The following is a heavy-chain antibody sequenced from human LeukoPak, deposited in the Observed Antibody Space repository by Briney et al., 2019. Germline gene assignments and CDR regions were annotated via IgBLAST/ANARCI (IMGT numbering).Heavy chain of an antibody. D-gene: IGHD5-18*01. CDR3: AKLIQLWSNFDY. V-gene: IGHV1-8*01. Sequence: GASVKVSCKASGYTFTSYDINWVRQATGQGLEWMGWMNPNSGNTGYAQKFQGRVTMTRNTSISTAYMELSSLRSEDTAVYYCAKLIQLWSNFDYWGQGTLVTVSS. J-gene: IGHJ4*02. CDR1: GYTFTSYD. CDR2: MNPNSGNT.